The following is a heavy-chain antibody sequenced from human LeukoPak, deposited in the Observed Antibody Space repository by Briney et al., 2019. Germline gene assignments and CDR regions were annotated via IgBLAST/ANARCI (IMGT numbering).Heavy chain of an antibody. CDR1: GYSFTSYC. CDR3: ARKKTRDGYNPFDY. Sequence: GESLKISCKGSGYSFTSYCIGWVRQMPGKGLEWMGVINTGDSDTRYSPSFQGQVTISADKSINTAYLQWSSLNASDTAMYYCARKKTRDGYNPFDYLGQGTLGTVSS. CDR2: INTGDSDT. D-gene: IGHD5-24*01. V-gene: IGHV5-51*01. J-gene: IGHJ4*01.